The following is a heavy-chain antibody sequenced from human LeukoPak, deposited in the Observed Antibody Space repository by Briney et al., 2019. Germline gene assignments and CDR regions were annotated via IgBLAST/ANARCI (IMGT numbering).Heavy chain of an antibody. CDR1: GFTFGDYA. D-gene: IGHD3-3*01. CDR2: IRSKAYGGTT. CDR3: TRDHVRFLEWLSVSWFDP. J-gene: IGHJ5*02. V-gene: IGHV3-49*03. Sequence: GGSLRLSCTASGFTFGDYAMSWFRQAPGKGLEWVGFIRSKAYGGTTEYAASVKGRFTISRDDSKSIAYLQMNSLKTEDTAVYYCTRDHVRFLEWLSVSWFDPWGQGTLVAVSS.